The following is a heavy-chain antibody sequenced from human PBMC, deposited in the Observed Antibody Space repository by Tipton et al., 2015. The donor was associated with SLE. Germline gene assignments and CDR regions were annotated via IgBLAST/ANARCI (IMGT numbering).Heavy chain of an antibody. CDR3: ARDVMGRTTTDRGTYQYYYYMDF. J-gene: IGHJ6*03. CDR1: GDSVSSDNAA. CDR2: VYYSGIT. Sequence: GLVKPSQTLSLTCAISGDSVSSDNAAWNWIRQPPGTGLEWIAYVYYSGITKYNPSLKSRVTISLDTSKKQFSLTVTSVTAADTAVYYCARDVMGRTTTDRGTYQYYYYMDFWGKGTTVTVSS. D-gene: IGHD3-10*01. V-gene: IGHV4-61*01.